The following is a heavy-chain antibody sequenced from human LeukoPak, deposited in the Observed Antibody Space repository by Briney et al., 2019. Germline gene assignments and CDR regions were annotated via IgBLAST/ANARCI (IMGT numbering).Heavy chain of an antibody. CDR2: ISGSGGST. D-gene: IGHD3-10*01. V-gene: IGHV3-23*01. CDR3: AKGDRVLWFAGY. Sequence: GGSMRLSCAASGFTFSSYAMSWVRQAPGKGLEWVSVISGSGGSTYYADSVKGRFTISRDNSKNTLYLQMNSLRAEDTAVYYCAKGDRVLWFAGYWGQGTLVTVSS. CDR1: GFTFSSYA. J-gene: IGHJ4*02.